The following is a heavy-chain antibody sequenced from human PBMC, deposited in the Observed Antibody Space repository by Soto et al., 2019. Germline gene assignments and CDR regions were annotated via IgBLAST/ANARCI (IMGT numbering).Heavy chain of an antibody. CDR2: IWYDGSNK. D-gene: IGHD4-17*01. J-gene: IGHJ6*03. V-gene: IGHV3-33*01. Sequence: QPGGSMRLSCAASGFTFSSYGMHWVRQAPGKGLEWVAVIWYDGSNKYYADSVKGRFTISRDNSKNQFSLKLSSVTAADTAVYYCAIGPHDYGDYYYYMDVWGKGTTVTGSS. CDR1: GFTFSSYG. CDR3: AIGPHDYGDYYYYMDV.